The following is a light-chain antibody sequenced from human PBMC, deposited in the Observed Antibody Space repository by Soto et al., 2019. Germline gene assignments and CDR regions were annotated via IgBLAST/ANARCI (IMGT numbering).Light chain of an antibody. CDR1: QSVSSSY. J-gene: IGKJ1*01. V-gene: IGKV3-20*01. CDR3: QQYGSSPRT. Sequence: EIVLSQSPGTLSLSPGERATLSCRASQSVSSSYLAWYQQKPGQAPRPLIYDASSRATGIPDRFSGSGSGTDFPLTISRLEPEDFAVYYCQQYGSSPRTFGQGTKVEIK. CDR2: DAS.